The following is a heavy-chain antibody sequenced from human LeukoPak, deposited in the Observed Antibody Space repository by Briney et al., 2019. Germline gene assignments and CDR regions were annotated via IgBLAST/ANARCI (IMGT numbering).Heavy chain of an antibody. CDR2: ISYDGSNK. CDR1: GFTFSSYG. V-gene: IGHV3-30*18. D-gene: IGHD1-7*01. CDR3: AKETTRGYYYYYGMDV. J-gene: IGHJ6*02. Sequence: GRSLRLSCAASGFTFSSYGMHWVRQAPGKGLERVAVISYDGSNKYYADSVKGRFTISRDNSKNTLYLQMNSLRAEDTAVYYCAKETTRGYYYYYGMDVWGQGTTVTVSS.